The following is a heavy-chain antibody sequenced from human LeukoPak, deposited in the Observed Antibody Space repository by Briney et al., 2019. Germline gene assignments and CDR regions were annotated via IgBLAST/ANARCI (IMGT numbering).Heavy chain of an antibody. CDR3: AKNGYSSSWYFQFDY. CDR1: GFTFSSYA. V-gene: IGHV3-64D*09. J-gene: IGHJ4*02. D-gene: IGHD6-13*01. CDR2: ISSNGGST. Sequence: PGGSLRLSCSASGFTFSSYAMHWVRQAPGKGLEYVSAISSNGGSTYYADSVKGRFTISRDNSKNTLYLQMSSLRAEDTAVYYCAKNGYSSSWYFQFDYWGQGTLVTVSS.